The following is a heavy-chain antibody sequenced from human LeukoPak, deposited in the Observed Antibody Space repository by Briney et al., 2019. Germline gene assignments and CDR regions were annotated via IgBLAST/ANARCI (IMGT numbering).Heavy chain of an antibody. CDR1: GFTFNTHW. V-gene: IGHV3-7*01. CDR2: IKQDGSEK. Sequence: GGSLRLSCAASGFTFNTHWMTWVRQVPGKGLEWVANIKQDGSEKYYVDSVKGRFTISRDNAKNSLYLQMNSLRAEDTAVYYCARGNAGSYWGQGTLVTVSS. J-gene: IGHJ4*02. D-gene: IGHD1-1*01. CDR3: ARGNAGSY.